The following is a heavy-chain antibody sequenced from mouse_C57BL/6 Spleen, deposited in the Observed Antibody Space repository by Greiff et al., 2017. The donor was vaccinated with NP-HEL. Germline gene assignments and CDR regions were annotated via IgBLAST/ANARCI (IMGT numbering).Heavy chain of an antibody. CDR2: INPYNGGT. Sequence: EVQLQQSGPVLVKPGASVKMSCKASGYTFTDYYMNWVKQSHGKSLEWIGVINPYNGGTSYNQKFKGKATLTVDKSSSTAYMELNSLTSEDSAVYYCARRSGSSYDYAMDYWGQGTSVTVSS. CDR3: ARRSGSSYDYAMDY. V-gene: IGHV1-19*01. CDR1: GYTFTDYY. D-gene: IGHD1-1*01. J-gene: IGHJ4*01.